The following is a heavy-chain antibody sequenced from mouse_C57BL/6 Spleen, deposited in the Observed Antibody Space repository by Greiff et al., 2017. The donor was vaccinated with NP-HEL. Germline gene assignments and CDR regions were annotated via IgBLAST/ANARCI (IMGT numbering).Heavy chain of an antibody. CDR2: ISYDGSN. Sequence: EVKLQQSGPGLVKPSQSLSLTCSVTGYSITSGYYWNWIRQFPGNKLEWMGYISYDGSNNYNPSLKNRISITRDTSKNQFFLKLNSVTTEDTATYYCARDRRLRYFDVWGTGTTVTVSS. J-gene: IGHJ1*03. CDR3: ARDRRLRYFDV. V-gene: IGHV3-6*01. CDR1: GYSITSGYY. D-gene: IGHD2-2*01.